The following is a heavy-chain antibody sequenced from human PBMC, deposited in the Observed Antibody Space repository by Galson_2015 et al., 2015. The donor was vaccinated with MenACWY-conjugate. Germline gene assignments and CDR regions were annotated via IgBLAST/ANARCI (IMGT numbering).Heavy chain of an antibody. V-gene: IGHV4-4*02. CDR2: IHYSGGT. CDR1: GGSISYTNW. J-gene: IGHJ3*02. Sequence: ATLSLACAVSGGSISYTNWWAWFRPPPGQGLEWIGNIHYSGGTYHNPPLTSRITTSVDTSKHQFSLNLASVTAADTAAYYCGRRRPRDIGGGFDIWGQGTLATVSS. CDR3: GRRRPRDIGGGFDI. D-gene: IGHD2-15*01.